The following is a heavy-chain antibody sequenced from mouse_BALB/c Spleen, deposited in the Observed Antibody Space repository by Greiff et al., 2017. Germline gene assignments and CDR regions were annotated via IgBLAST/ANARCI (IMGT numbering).Heavy chain of an antibody. J-gene: IGHJ2*01. CDR1: GFTFSSYA. D-gene: IGHD2-1*01. Sequence: EVQVVESGGGLVKPGGSLKLSCAASGFTFSSYAMSWVRQTPEKRLEWVATISSGGSYTYYPDSVKGRFTISRDNAKNTLYLQMSSLRSEDTAMYYCARGGNSFFDYWGQGTTLTVSS. V-gene: IGHV5-9-3*01. CDR3: ARGGNSFFDY. CDR2: ISSGGSYT.